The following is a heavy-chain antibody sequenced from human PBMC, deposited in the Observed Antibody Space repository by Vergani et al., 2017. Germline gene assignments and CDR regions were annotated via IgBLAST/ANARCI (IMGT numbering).Heavy chain of an antibody. V-gene: IGHV1-69*02. CDR3: ARDQPAEWGVPAAHDAFDV. CDR2: IIPILGIA. D-gene: IGHD2-2*01. Sequence: QVQLVQSGAEVKKPGSSVKVSCKASGGTFSSYTISWVRQAPGQGLEWMGRIIPILGIANYAQKFQGRVTLTADKPTSTAYMELSSPRSEDTAVYYCARDQPAEWGVPAAHDAFDVGGQGTMVTVSS. J-gene: IGHJ3*01. CDR1: GGTFSSYT.